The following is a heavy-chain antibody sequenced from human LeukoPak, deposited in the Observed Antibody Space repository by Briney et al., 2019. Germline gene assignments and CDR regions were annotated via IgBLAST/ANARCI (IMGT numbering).Heavy chain of an antibody. V-gene: IGHV4-59*01. CDR3: VATAAGLPY. CDR2: IYDSGST. J-gene: IGHJ4*02. Sequence: SETLSLTCTVSGVSISSYYWSWIRQPPGKGLEWIGYIYDSGSTKYNPSLKSRVTMSLDTSKNQFSLKLRPVTAADTAVYYCVATAAGLPYWGQGTHVTVSS. D-gene: IGHD6-13*01. CDR1: GVSISSYY.